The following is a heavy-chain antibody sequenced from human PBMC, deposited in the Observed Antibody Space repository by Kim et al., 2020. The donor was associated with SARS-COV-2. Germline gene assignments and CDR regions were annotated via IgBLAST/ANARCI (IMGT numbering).Heavy chain of an antibody. V-gene: IGHV3-74*01. D-gene: IGHD3-3*01. J-gene: IGHJ6*02. CDR3: VRDVSYAFGV. CDR2: ST. Sequence: STTDADSVKGRFTISRDNAKNTVSLQMNSLRPEDTGVYYCVRDVSYAFGVWGPGTTVTVSS.